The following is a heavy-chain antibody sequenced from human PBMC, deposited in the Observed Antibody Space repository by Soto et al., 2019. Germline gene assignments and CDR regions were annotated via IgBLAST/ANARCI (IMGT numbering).Heavy chain of an antibody. J-gene: IGHJ4*02. V-gene: IGHV3-23*01. CDR3: ATQDFRGTTGTT. CDR2: INYSGATT. CDR1: GFTFSSSA. D-gene: IGHD1-1*01. Sequence: EVQLLESGGGMVQPGGSLRLSCAASGFTFSSSAMGWVRQAPGKGLEWLSLINYSGATTYYADSVKGRFTISRDNSKNTLYLQLNSLRAEDTAVYYCATQDFRGTTGTTWGQGTLVTVSS.